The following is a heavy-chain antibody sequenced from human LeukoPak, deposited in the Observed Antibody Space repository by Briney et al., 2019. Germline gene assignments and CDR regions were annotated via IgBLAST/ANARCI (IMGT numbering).Heavy chain of an antibody. CDR1: GFTFSSYG. D-gene: IGHD6-19*01. V-gene: IGHV3-30*18. CDR3: AKLGRAVAGTIPLDY. J-gene: IGHJ4*02. Sequence: QSGGPLRLSCAASGFTFSSYGMHWVRQAPGKGLEWVAVISYDGSNKYYADSVKGRFTISRDNSKNTLYLQMNSLRAEDTAVYYCAKLGRAVAGTIPLDYWGQGTLVTVSS. CDR2: ISYDGSNK.